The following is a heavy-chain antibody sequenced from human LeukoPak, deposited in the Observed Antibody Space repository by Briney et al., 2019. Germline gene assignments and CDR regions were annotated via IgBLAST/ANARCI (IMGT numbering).Heavy chain of an antibody. Sequence: ASVKVSSTASGYTFTSSDINWVRQTTGQGLEWMGWLNNNSGNTCYAQKLQGRVTITRNTSISTAYMELSSLRSEDTAVYYCATGDRYFDWLDYWGQGTLVTVSS. V-gene: IGHV1-8*03. CDR2: LNNNSGNT. D-gene: IGHD3-9*01. CDR3: ATGDRYFDWLDY. J-gene: IGHJ4*02. CDR1: GYTFTSSD.